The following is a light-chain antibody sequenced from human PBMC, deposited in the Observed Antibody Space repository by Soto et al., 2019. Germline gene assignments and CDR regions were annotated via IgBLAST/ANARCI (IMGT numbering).Light chain of an antibody. CDR2: GAS. CDR3: QQYGSSPRT. V-gene: IGKV3-20*01. CDR1: QSVSSN. J-gene: IGKJ1*01. Sequence: IVMTQSPATRSVSPGERATLSCRASQSVSSNLAWYQQKPGQAPRLLIYGASSRATGIPDRFTGSGSGTDFTLTITTLEPEDFAVYYCQQYGSSPRTFGLGTKVDIK.